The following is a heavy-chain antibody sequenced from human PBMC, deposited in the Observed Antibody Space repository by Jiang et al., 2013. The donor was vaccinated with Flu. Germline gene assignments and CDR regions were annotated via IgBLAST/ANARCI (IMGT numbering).Heavy chain of an antibody. D-gene: IGHD3-22*01. CDR1: GYTFTSYG. CDR2: ISAYNGNT. J-gene: IGHJ6*04. Sequence: SGAEVKKPGASVKVSCKASGYTFTSYGISWVRQAPGQGLEWMGWISAYNGNTNYAQKLQGRVTMTTDTSTSTAYMELRSLRSDDTAVYYCARAPKETNYYDSSGYLATRPVYYYYYGMDVWGKGTTVTVSS. CDR3: ARAPKETNYYDSSGYLATRPVYYYYYGMDV. V-gene: IGHV1-18*01.